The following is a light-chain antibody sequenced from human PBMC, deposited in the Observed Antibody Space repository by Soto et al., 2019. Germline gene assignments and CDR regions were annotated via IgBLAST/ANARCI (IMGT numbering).Light chain of an antibody. CDR1: QSISYW. CDR2: KAS. CDR3: QQYNNYWT. V-gene: IGKV1-5*03. J-gene: IGKJ1*01. Sequence: DMQMTQSPSTLSASVGDRVTITCRASQSISYWLDWYQQKPGKAPNLLIYKASSLESGVPSRFSGSGSGTEFTLTISSLQPDDFATYYCQQYNNYWTFGQGTKVEIK.